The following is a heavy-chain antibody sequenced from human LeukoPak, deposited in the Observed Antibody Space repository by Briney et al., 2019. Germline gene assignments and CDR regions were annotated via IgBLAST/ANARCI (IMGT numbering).Heavy chain of an antibody. Sequence: SETLSLTCTVSGGSISSGGYYWSWIRQHPGKGLEWIGYICYSGSTYYNPSLKSRVTISVDTSKNQFSLKLSSVTAADTAVYYCAREDYGSGRTMDYWGQGTLVTVSS. CDR3: AREDYGSGRTMDY. CDR2: ICYSGST. D-gene: IGHD3-10*01. CDR1: GGSISSGGYY. J-gene: IGHJ4*02. V-gene: IGHV4-31*03.